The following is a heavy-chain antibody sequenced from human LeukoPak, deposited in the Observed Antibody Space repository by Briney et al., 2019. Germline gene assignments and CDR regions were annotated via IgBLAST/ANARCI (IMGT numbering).Heavy chain of an antibody. CDR1: GFTFSSYA. Sequence: QPGGSLRLSCAASGFTFSSYAMSWVRQAPGKGLEWVSAISGSGGSTYYADSVKGRFTISRDNAKNSLYLQMNSLRAEDTAVYYCARDPGDYGNLGYFQHWGQGTLVTVSS. J-gene: IGHJ1*01. CDR2: ISGSGGST. D-gene: IGHD4-17*01. CDR3: ARDPGDYGNLGYFQH. V-gene: IGHV3-23*01.